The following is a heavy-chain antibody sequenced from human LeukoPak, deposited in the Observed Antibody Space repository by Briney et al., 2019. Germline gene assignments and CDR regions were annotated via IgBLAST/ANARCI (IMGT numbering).Heavy chain of an antibody. CDR1: GFTFSSYS. D-gene: IGHD1-26*01. J-gene: IGHJ4*02. CDR3: ARVGWELLNPPDY. V-gene: IGHV3-30-3*01. CDR2: ISHDGSIK. Sequence: PGRSLRLSCTASGFTFSSYSIYWVRQAPGKGLEWVAVISHDGSIKYYADSVKGRFTISRDNSKNTLYLQMNSLRAEDTAVYYCARVGWELLNPPDYWGQGTLVTVSS.